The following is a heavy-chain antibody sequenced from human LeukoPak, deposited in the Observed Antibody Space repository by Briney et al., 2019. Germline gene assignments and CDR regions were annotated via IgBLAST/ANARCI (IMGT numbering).Heavy chain of an antibody. V-gene: IGHV5-51*01. D-gene: IGHD2-15*01. CDR3: ARRSPRQYCSGGSCARGSWFDP. Sequence: GDSLKISCKGSGYSFTTYWSGWVRQMPGKGLEWMGIIDPGDSDTRYSPSFQGQVTISADKSSSTAYLQWSSLKASDTAMYYCARRSPRQYCSGGSCARGSWFDPWGQGTLVTVSS. CDR1: GYSFTTYW. J-gene: IGHJ5*02. CDR2: IDPGDSDT.